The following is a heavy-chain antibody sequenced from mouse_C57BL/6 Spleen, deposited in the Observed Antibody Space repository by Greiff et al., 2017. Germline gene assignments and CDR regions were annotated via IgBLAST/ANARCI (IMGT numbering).Heavy chain of an antibody. V-gene: IGHV5-6*02. CDR1: GFTFSSYG. CDR2: ISSGGSYT. J-gene: IGHJ4*01. Sequence: EVKLVESGGDLVKPGGSLKLSCAASGFTFSSYGMSWVRQTPDKRLEWVATISSGGSYTYYPDSVKGRFTISRDNAKNTLYLQMSSLKSEDTAMYYCAREGLRPMDDWGQGTSVTVSS. D-gene: IGHD2-4*01. CDR3: AREGLRPMDD.